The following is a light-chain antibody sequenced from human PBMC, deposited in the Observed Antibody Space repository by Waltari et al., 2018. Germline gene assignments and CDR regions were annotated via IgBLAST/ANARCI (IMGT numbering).Light chain of an antibody. J-gene: IGLJ2*01. CDR2: TDS. CDR1: KSNIGRNT. CDR3: ATWDDSLNAVI. V-gene: IGLV1-44*01. Sequence: QSMLTQPPSASGTPGQRVIIPCSGSKSNIGRNTVKWYQQLPGTAPKLLIHTDSQRPSGVPDRFSGSKSGTSASLAISGLQSEDEADFYCATWDDSLNAVIFGGGTNLTVL.